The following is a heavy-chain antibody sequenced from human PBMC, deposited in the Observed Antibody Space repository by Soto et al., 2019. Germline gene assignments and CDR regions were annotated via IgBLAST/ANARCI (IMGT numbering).Heavy chain of an antibody. V-gene: IGHV4-28*01. CDR2: IYYSGTT. Sequence: QVQLQESGPGLVKPSDTLSLTCAVSGYSISSSNWWGWIRQPPGKGLEWIGYIYYSGTTYYNPSLKSRVTMSVDTSKYLFCLKLTSVTAVDTAVYYCARREIQGPIDYWGQGTLVTVSS. J-gene: IGHJ4*02. CDR3: ARREIQGPIDY. D-gene: IGHD1-26*01. CDR1: GYSISSSNW.